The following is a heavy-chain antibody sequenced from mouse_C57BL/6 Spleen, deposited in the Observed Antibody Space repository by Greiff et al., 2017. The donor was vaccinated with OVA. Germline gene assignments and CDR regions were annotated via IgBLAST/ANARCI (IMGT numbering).Heavy chain of an antibody. CDR1: GYTFNEYT. V-gene: IGHV1-62-2*01. D-gene: IGHD2-14*01. CDR3: ARHEDSGTTKGFAY. Sequence: VQLQESGAELVKPGASVKLSCKASGYTFNEYTIHWVQQRSGQGLAWIGWFYPGSGSIKYNEKFKDKATLTPDKSSRTVYMELSSLTSEDSAVYFCARHEDSGTTKGFAYWGQGTLVTVSA. J-gene: IGHJ3*01. CDR2: FYPGSGSI.